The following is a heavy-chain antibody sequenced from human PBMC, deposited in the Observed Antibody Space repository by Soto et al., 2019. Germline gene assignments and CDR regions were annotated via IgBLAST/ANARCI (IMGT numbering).Heavy chain of an antibody. CDR2: ISYDGSNK. V-gene: IGHV3-30*18. CDR3: AKVILGTYYGMDV. J-gene: IGHJ6*02. D-gene: IGHD3-3*01. Sequence: PGGSLRLSCAASGFTFSNYAMHWVRQAPGKGLEWVAIISYDGSNKYYADSVKGRFTISRDDSKNTLYLQMNSLRAEDTAVYYCAKVILGTYYGMDVWGQGTTVTVSS. CDR1: GFTFSNYA.